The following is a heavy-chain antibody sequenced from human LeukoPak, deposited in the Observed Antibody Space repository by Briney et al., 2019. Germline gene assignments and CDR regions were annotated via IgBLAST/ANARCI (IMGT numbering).Heavy chain of an antibody. CDR2: IWYDGSNQ. CDR3: AKDVEG. Sequence: GGSLRLSCEASGFTFSRFGMHWVRQAPGKGREGVAVIWYDGSNQDYADSVKGRFTISRDNSKNTLYLQMNNLRPEDTAVYYCAKDVEGWGQGTLVTVSA. J-gene: IGHJ4*02. CDR1: GFTFSRFG. V-gene: IGHV3-30*02.